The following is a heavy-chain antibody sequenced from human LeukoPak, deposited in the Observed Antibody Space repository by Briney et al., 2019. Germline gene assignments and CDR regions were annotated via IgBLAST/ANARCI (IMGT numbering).Heavy chain of an antibody. Sequence: ASVKVSCKASGYTFTSYGVSWVRQAPGQGLEWKGWISAYNGNTNYAQKLQGRVTMTTDTSTSTAYMELRSLRSDDTAVHYCARDPLRYSATLNWFDPWGQGTLVNVFS. CDR1: GYTFTSYG. D-gene: IGHD3-9*01. CDR3: ARDPLRYSATLNWFDP. V-gene: IGHV1-18*01. CDR2: ISAYNGNT. J-gene: IGHJ5*02.